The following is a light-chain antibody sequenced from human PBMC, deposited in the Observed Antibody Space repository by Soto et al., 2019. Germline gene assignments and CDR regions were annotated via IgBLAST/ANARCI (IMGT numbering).Light chain of an antibody. Sequence: QSVLTQPPSVSAAPGQRVTISCTGSSSNIGAGYEAHWYQQVPGTAPKLLIYENNNRPSGVPDRFSGSKSGTSASLAITGLQAEDEAVYYCQSYDSSLSGYVFGTGTKLTVL. J-gene: IGLJ1*01. CDR2: ENN. CDR1: SSNIGAGYE. V-gene: IGLV1-40*01. CDR3: QSYDSSLSGYV.